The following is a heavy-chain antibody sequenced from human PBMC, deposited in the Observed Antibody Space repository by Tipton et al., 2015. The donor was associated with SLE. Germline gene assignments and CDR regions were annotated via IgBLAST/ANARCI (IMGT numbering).Heavy chain of an antibody. CDR3: AGITMVQGVTP. CDR1: GGSFSGYY. CDR2: INHSGST. V-gene: IGHV4-34*03. J-gene: IGHJ5*02. Sequence: TLSLTCAVYGGSFSGYYWSWIRQPPGKGLEWIGEINHSGSTNYNPSLKSRVTISVDTSKNQFSLKLSSVTAADTAVYYGAGITMVQGVTPWGQGTLVTVSS. D-gene: IGHD3-10*01.